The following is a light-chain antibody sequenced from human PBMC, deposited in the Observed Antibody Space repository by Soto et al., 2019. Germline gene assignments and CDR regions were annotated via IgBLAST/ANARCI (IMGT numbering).Light chain of an antibody. V-gene: IGKV3-15*01. Sequence: EIVVTQSPATLSVSPGERASLSCWTSQSVSNNLAWYQQKPGQAPGLLIYGASTRTTDIPARFSGSGSGTDFTLTISSLQSEDFAVYYCQQYNNWPPSITFGQGTRLEIK. J-gene: IGKJ5*01. CDR2: GAS. CDR1: QSVSNN. CDR3: QQYNNWPPSIT.